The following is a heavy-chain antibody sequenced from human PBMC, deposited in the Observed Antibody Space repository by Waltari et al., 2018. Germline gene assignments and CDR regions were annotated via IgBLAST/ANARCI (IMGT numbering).Heavy chain of an antibody. CDR1: GFTVSGNY. V-gene: IGHV3-53*01. J-gene: IGHJ3*02. D-gene: IGHD3-22*01. CDR3: ARAGRSSGYSDAFDI. Sequence: EVQLVESGGGLIQPGGSLRLSCAASGFTVSGNYMSWVLQAPGKGLEWVSVIYSGGSTYYADSVKGRFTISRDNSKNTLYLQMNSLRAEDTAVYYCARAGRSSGYSDAFDIWGQGTMVTVSS. CDR2: IYSGGST.